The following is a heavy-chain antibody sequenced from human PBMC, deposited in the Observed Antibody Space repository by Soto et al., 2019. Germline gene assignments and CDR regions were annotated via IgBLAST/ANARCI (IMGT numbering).Heavy chain of an antibody. CDR2: IKQDGSEK. J-gene: IGHJ1*01. CDR3: ARYLYPGIAAAGTRRRYFQH. Sequence: EVQLVESGGGLVQPGGSLRLSCAASGFTFSSYWMSWVRQAPGKGLEWVANIKQDGSEKYYVDSVKGRFTISRDNAKNSLYLQMNSLRAEDTAVYYCARYLYPGIAAAGTRRRYFQHWGQGTLVTVSS. CDR1: GFTFSSYW. V-gene: IGHV3-7*05. D-gene: IGHD6-13*01.